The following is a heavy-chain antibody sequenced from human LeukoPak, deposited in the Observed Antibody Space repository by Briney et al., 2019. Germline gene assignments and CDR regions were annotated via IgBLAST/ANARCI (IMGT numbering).Heavy chain of an antibody. V-gene: IGHV4-61*02. CDR2: IYTSGST. CDR1: GGSISSGSYY. J-gene: IGHJ4*02. Sequence: PSQTLSLTCTVSGGSISSGSYYWSWIRQPAGKGLEWIGRIYTSGSTNYNPSLKSRVTISIDTSKNQFSLKLTSVTASDTAVYFCARGGNSYSTTWSDYFDYWGQGILVTVSS. CDR3: ARGGNSYSTTWSDYFDY. D-gene: IGHD6-13*01.